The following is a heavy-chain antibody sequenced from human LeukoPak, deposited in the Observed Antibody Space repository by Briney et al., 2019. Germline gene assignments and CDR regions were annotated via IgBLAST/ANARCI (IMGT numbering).Heavy chain of an antibody. CDR1: GYTFTSYG. Sequence: GASVKVSCKASGYTFTSYGISWVRQAPGQGLEWMGWISAYNGNTNYAQKLQGRVTTTTDTSTSTAYMELRSLRSDDTAVYYCARDLFDLGYCSSTSCYTPFDYWGQGTLVTVSS. V-gene: IGHV1-18*01. CDR3: ARDLFDLGYCSSTSCYTPFDY. J-gene: IGHJ4*02. D-gene: IGHD2-2*02. CDR2: ISAYNGNT.